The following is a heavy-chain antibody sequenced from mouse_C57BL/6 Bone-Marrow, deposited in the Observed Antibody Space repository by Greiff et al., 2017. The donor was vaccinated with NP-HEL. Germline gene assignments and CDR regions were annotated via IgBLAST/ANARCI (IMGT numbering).Heavy chain of an antibody. CDR2: IDPSDSYT. J-gene: IGHJ4*01. V-gene: IGHV1-69*01. D-gene: IGHD2-14*01. Sequence: QVQLQQPGAELVMPGASVKLSCKASGYTFTSYWMHWVKQRPGQGLEWIGEIDPSDSYTNYNQQFKGKSTLTVDKSSSTAYMQLSSLTSEDSAVYYCARGYDGYAMDYWGQGTSVTVSS. CDR1: GYTFTSYW. CDR3: ARGYDGYAMDY.